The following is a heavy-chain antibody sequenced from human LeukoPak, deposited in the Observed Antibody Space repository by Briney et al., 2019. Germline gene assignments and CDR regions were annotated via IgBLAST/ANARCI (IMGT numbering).Heavy chain of an antibody. D-gene: IGHD7-27*01. J-gene: IGHJ4*02. CDR2: MSPNGGNT. Sequence: ASVKVSCKASGYTFSSHGISWVRQAPGQGLEWMGWMSPNGGNTGYAQKFQGRVAMTRDTSISTAYMELSSLRSDDTAVYYCAGGQPNWGFDFWGQETLVTVSS. CDR3: AGGQPNWGFDF. CDR1: GYTFSSHG. V-gene: IGHV1-8*02.